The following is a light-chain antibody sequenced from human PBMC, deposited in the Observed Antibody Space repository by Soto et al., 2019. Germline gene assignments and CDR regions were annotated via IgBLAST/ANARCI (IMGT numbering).Light chain of an antibody. CDR1: SGSIASNY. Sequence: NFMLTQPHSVSASPGKTVIISCTRSSGSIASNYVRWYQQRPGSSPTTVIYEDNQRPSGVPDRFSGSIDSSSNSASLTISGLETEDEADYYCQSYDATNQVFGGGTKVTVL. V-gene: IGLV6-57*01. CDR2: EDN. J-gene: IGLJ3*02. CDR3: QSYDATNQV.